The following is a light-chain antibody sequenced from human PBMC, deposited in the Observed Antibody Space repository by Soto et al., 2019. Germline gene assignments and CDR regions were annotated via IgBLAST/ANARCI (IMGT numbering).Light chain of an antibody. CDR1: QSVGRN. J-gene: IGKJ5*01. CDR3: QQRGNWPSMT. V-gene: IGKV3-11*01. CDR2: DAS. Sequence: EIVLPQSPATLSMSPGDTASLSCSSSQSVGRNLAWYQQEPGQTPRLLIYDASNRATAIPARFSGSGSGTDSTLTISSLEPDDFALYYCQQRGNWPSMTFGQGTRLENK.